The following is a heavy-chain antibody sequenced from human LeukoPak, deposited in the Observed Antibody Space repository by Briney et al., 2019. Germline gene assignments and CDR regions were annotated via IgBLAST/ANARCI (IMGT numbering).Heavy chain of an antibody. D-gene: IGHD3-9*01. Sequence: GSLRLSCAASGFTFSSYSMNWVRQAPGKGLEWVSSISSSSSYIYYADSVKGRFTISRDNAKNSLYLQMNSLRAEDTAVYYCARDSQIQYYDILTGYFASSLNFDYWGQGTLVTVSS. CDR2: ISSSSSYI. CDR1: GFTFSSYS. V-gene: IGHV3-21*01. CDR3: ARDSQIQYYDILTGYFASSLNFDY. J-gene: IGHJ4*02.